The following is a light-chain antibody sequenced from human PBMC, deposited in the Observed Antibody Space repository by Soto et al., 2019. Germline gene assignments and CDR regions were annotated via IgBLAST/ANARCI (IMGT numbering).Light chain of an antibody. Sequence: EIVMTQSPATLSVSPGERATLSCRASQSVSSNLAWYRQKPGQAPRLLIYGASTRATDVPARFSGSGSGTEFTLTISSLQSEDFAVYYCQQYYNWPPWTFGQGTKVEFK. CDR3: QQYYNWPPWT. J-gene: IGKJ1*01. V-gene: IGKV3-15*01. CDR1: QSVSSN. CDR2: GAS.